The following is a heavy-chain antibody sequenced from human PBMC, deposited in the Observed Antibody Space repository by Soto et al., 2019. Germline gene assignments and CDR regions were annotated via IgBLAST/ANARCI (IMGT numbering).Heavy chain of an antibody. V-gene: IGHV1-69*13. Sequence: SVKVSCKASGGTFSSYAISWLRQAPGQGLEWMGGIIPIFGTANYAQKFQGRVTITADESTSTAYMELSSLRSEDTAVYYCARGGRYYYDSSGYSAGYYYGMDVWGQGTTVTVSS. CDR1: GGTFSSYA. CDR2: IIPIFGTA. D-gene: IGHD3-22*01. CDR3: ARGGRYYYDSSGYSAGYYYGMDV. J-gene: IGHJ6*02.